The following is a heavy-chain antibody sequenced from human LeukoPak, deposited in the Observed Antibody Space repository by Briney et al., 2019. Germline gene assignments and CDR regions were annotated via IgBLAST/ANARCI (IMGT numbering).Heavy chain of an antibody. V-gene: IGHV4-61*01. CDR3: ARDGGYSYGYPPHFDY. Sequence: SETLSLTCTGSGGSVSSGSYYWSWIRQPPGKGLEWIAYIYYSGSTDYNPSLKSRVTISVDTSKNQFSLKLSSVTAADTAVYCCARDGGYSYGYPPHFDYWGQGTLVTVSS. CDR1: GGSVSSGSYY. J-gene: IGHJ4*02. D-gene: IGHD5-18*01. CDR2: IYYSGST.